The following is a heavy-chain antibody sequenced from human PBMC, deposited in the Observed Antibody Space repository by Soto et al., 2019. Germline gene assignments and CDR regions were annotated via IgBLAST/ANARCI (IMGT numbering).Heavy chain of an antibody. J-gene: IGHJ4*02. V-gene: IGHV4-34*01. Sequence: QVQLQQWGAGLLKPSETLSLTCAVYGGSFSGYYWSWIRQPPGKGLEWIGEINHSGSTNYNPSLKSRVTISVDTSKNQFSLKLRSVTAADTAVYYCARGPRGGSGSYYLEGWNYWGQGTLVTVSS. CDR1: GGSFSGYY. CDR2: INHSGST. D-gene: IGHD3-10*01. CDR3: ARGPRGGSGSYYLEGWNY.